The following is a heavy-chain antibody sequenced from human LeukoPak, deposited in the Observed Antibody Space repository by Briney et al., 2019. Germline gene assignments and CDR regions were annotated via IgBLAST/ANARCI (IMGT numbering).Heavy chain of an antibody. J-gene: IGHJ6*03. Sequence: SETLSLTCTVSGGSISSSSYYWGWIRQPPGKGLEWIGSIYYSGSTYYNPSLKSRVTISVDTSKNQFSLKLSSVTAADTAVYYCARNLAARRYYYMDVWGKGTTVTVSS. CDR1: GGSISSSSYY. CDR3: ARNLAARRYYYMDV. CDR2: IYYSGST. V-gene: IGHV4-39*01. D-gene: IGHD6-6*01.